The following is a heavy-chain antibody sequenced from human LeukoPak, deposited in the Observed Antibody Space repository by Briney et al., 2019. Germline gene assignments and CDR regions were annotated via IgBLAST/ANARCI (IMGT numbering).Heavy chain of an antibody. CDR3: ARDRGGIAAAVDY. CDR1: GFTFNMYW. CDR2: IRQDGGEK. V-gene: IGHV3-7*05. Sequence: GGSLRLSCAGSGFTFNMYWMTWIRQAPGKGLEWVANIRQDGGEKYYVDSVRGRFTTSRDNAKNSLYLQMSSLRAEDTAVYYCARDRGGIAAAVDYWGQGTLVTVSS. J-gene: IGHJ4*02. D-gene: IGHD6-13*01.